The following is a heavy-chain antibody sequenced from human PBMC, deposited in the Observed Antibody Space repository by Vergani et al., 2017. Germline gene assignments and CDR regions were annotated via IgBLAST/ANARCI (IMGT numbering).Heavy chain of an antibody. J-gene: IGHJ6*02. CDR3: SYGMDV. CDR1: GFSVSDNY. V-gene: IGHV3-66*01. Sequence: EVQLVESGGGIVKPGGSLRLSCVASGFSVSDNYMSWVRQAPGKGLEWVSILYVVGTSDYADSVKGRFTVSRDISKNTLHLQLNSLRVEDTAVYFCSYGMDVWGQGTTVTVSS. CDR2: LYVVGTS.